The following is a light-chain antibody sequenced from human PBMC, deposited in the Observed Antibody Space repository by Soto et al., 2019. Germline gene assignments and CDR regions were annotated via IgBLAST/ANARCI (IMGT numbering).Light chain of an antibody. J-gene: IGKJ1*01. CDR1: QSISTW. V-gene: IGKV1-5*03. Sequence: DIQMTQSPSTLSASVGDRVTITCRASQSISTWLAWYQQKPGKAPKLLIYTASNLERGVPSRFSGSGSGTEFPLTISSLQPDDVATYYCQQHNSYPRTFGQGTKVEIK. CDR2: TAS. CDR3: QQHNSYPRT.